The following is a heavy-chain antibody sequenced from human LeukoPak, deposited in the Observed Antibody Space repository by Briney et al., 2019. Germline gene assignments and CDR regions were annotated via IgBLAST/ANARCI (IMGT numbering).Heavy chain of an antibody. Sequence: PGGSLRLSCAASGFTFSSYAMSYVRQVPGKGLEWVSAISGSDPGTYYADSVKGRFTISRDNSRNTLHLQMNSLRVEDTAVYYCAKGNAGHCTVTTCYPFDYWGQGTLVTVSS. V-gene: IGHV3-23*01. CDR1: GFTFSSYA. CDR2: ISGSDPGT. J-gene: IGHJ4*02. CDR3: AKGNAGHCTVTTCYPFDY. D-gene: IGHD2-8*02.